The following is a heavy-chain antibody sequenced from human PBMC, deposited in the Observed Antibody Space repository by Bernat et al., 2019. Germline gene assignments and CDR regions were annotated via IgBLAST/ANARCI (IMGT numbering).Heavy chain of an antibody. CDR1: GFTFSSYA. CDR3: VKFSGANYYGSGSKGPDFDY. CDR2: ISSNGGST. D-gene: IGHD3-10*01. Sequence: EVQLVESGGGLVQPGGSLRLSCSASGFTFSSYAMHWVRQAPGKGLEYVSAISSNGGSTYYADSVKSRFTISRDNSKNTLYLQMSSLRAEDTAVYYCVKFSGANYYGSGSKGPDFDYWGQGTLVTVSS. J-gene: IGHJ4*02. V-gene: IGHV3-64D*06.